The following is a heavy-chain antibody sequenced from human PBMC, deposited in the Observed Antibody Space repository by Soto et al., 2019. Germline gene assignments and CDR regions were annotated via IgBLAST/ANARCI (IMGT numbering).Heavy chain of an antibody. D-gene: IGHD6-13*01. CDR1: GGSISSSSYY. CDR3: ARAAAAALNYYYYYMDV. CDR2: INHSGST. V-gene: IGHV4-39*07. J-gene: IGHJ6*03. Sequence: PSETLSLTCTVSGGSISSSSYYWGWIRQPQGKGLEWIGEINHSGSTNYNPSLKSRVTISVDTSKNQFSLKLSSVTAADTAVYYCARAAAAALNYYYYYMDVWGKGTTVTVSS.